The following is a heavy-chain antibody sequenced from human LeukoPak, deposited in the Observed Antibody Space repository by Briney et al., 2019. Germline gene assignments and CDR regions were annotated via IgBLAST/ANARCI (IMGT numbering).Heavy chain of an antibody. CDR1: GFTFGSYA. Sequence: PGGSLRLSCAASGFTFGSYAMSWVRQAPGKGLEWVAFIRYDGSNKYYADSVKGRFTISRDNSKNTLYLQMNSLRAEDTAVYYCAKDLAGIAVAGVDYWGQGTLVTVSS. J-gene: IGHJ4*02. CDR3: AKDLAGIAVAGVDY. V-gene: IGHV3-30*02. CDR2: IRYDGSNK. D-gene: IGHD6-19*01.